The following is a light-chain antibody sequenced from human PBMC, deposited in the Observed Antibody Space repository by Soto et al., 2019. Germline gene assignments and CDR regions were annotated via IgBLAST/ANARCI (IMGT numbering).Light chain of an antibody. Sequence: QSVLTQPASVSGSPGQSITISCTGTSSDVGGYNYVSWYQQHPGKAPKLMIYAVNNRPSGVSNRFSGSKSGNTASLTISGLQAEDEADYYCNSYTSSSTRVFGGGTKLTVL. V-gene: IGLV2-14*01. CDR3: NSYTSSSTRV. CDR1: SSDVGGYNY. J-gene: IGLJ2*01. CDR2: AVN.